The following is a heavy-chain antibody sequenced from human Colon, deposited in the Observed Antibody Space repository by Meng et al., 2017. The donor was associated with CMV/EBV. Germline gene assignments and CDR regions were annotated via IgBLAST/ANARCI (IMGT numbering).Heavy chain of an antibody. CDR2: IKREKDGGTI. Sequence: GESLKISCAATGFTFSNAGMSWVRQAPGKGLEWVCRIKREKDGGTIDYAAPVKDRFIITKDDSKNTLYLQMNSLRSEDIAVYYCATTVLVQASNIDFWGQGTLVTVSS. J-gene: IGHJ4*02. CDR1: GFTFSNAG. V-gene: IGHV3-15*01. D-gene: IGHD3-22*01. CDR3: ATTVLVQASNIDF.